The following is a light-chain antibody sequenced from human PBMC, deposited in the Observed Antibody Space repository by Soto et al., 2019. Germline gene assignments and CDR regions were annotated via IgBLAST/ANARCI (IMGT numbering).Light chain of an antibody. J-gene: IGKJ1*01. CDR1: QTISSW. CDR2: DAS. V-gene: IGKV1-5*01. CDR3: QQYSSNSA. Sequence: DIQMTQSPSTLSGSVGDRVTITCRASQTISSWLAWYQQKPGKAPKLLIYDASDLETGVPSRFSGSGSGTDFTFTINSLQPEDIATYYCQQYSSNSAFGPGTKVDIK.